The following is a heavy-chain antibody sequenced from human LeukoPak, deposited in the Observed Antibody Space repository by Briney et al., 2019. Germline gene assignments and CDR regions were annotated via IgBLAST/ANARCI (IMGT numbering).Heavy chain of an antibody. CDR3: ARANPDNYYGSGSYYMDV. D-gene: IGHD3-10*01. CDR1: GFTFRSYG. J-gene: IGHJ6*03. CDR2: IKHDGSEE. V-gene: IGHV3-7*03. Sequence: GGSLRLSCAASGFTFRSYGMSWVRQAPGKGLEWVANIKHDGSEEYYVDSVKGRFTISRDNAKNSLYLQMNSLRAEDTAVYYCARANPDNYYGSGSYYMDVWGKGTTVTVSS.